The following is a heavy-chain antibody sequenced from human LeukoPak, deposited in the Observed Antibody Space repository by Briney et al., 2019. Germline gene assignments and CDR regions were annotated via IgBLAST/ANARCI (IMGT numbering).Heavy chain of an antibody. CDR3: ASADGYKIDY. J-gene: IGHJ4*02. CDR2: IYYGGST. CDR1: GDSISGSSYY. Sequence: SETLSLTCTVSGDSISGSSYYWGWIRQPPGKGLEWIGNIYYGGSTNYNPSLKSRVSISVDTSNNQFSLKVSSVTAADTAVYYCASADGYKIDYWGQGTLVTVSS. D-gene: IGHD5-24*01. V-gene: IGHV4-39*01.